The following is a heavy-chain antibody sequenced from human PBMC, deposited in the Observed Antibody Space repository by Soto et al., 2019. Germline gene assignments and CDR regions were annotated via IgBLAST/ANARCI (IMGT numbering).Heavy chain of an antibody. J-gene: IGHJ4*02. CDR2: ISYDGRDT. D-gene: IGHD4-17*01. Sequence: QAQLVESGGGVVQPGRSLRLSCEASGFTLSNYAMHWVLQAPGKGLQWVAVISYDGRDTHYADPVKGRFTISRDNSNSTVWLQMSSLRSDDTAVYYCAKDHHRDYANYLEVWGQGTLVAVSS. CDR1: GFTLSNYA. V-gene: IGHV3-30*18. CDR3: AKDHHRDYANYLEV.